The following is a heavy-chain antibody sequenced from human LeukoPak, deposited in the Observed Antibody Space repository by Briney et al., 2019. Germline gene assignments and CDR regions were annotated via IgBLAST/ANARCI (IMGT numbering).Heavy chain of an antibody. Sequence: SETLSLTCTVSGGSFSSYDWSWIRQPPGKGLEWIGYIYYSGSTNYNPSLKSRVTISVDTSKNQFSLKLSSVTAADTAVYYCAREGNDFSAPFQHWGQGTLVTVSS. CDR1: GGSFSSYD. V-gene: IGHV4-59*01. D-gene: IGHD3-3*01. J-gene: IGHJ1*01. CDR3: AREGNDFSAPFQH. CDR2: IYYSGST.